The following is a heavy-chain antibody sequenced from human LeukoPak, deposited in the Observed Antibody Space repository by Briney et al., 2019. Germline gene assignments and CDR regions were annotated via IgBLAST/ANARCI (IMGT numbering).Heavy chain of an antibody. D-gene: IGHD4-17*01. Sequence: GGSLRLSCAASGSTFSDYYMSWIRQAPGKGLEWVSYISSSGSTIYYADSVKGRFTISRDNAKNSLYLQMNSLRAEDTAVYYCARDYGDYKYYYYMDVWGKGTTVTISS. CDR2: ISSSGSTI. J-gene: IGHJ6*03. V-gene: IGHV3-11*01. CDR1: GSTFSDYY. CDR3: ARDYGDYKYYYYMDV.